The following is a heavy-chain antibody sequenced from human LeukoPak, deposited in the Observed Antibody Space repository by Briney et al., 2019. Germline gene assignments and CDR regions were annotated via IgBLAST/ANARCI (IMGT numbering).Heavy chain of an antibody. V-gene: IGHV4-39*01. J-gene: IGHJ4*02. Sequence: SETLSLTCTVSGGSIISSSYYWGWIRQPPGKGLEWIGSIYYSGSTYYNPSLKSRVTISVDTSKNQFSLKLSSVTAADTAVHYCARRNSIAVADEFDYWGQGTLVTVSS. D-gene: IGHD6-19*01. CDR2: IYYSGST. CDR1: GGSIISSSYY. CDR3: ARRNSIAVADEFDY.